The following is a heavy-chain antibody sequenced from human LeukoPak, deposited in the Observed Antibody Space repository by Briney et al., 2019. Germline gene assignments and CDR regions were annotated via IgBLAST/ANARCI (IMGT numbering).Heavy chain of an antibody. J-gene: IGHJ4*02. CDR3: ARGDRRCDFWSGNSPYYYFDY. CDR2: INSDGSST. CDR1: GFSLSSYW. Sequence: GGSLTLSCLASGFSLSSYWMHWVRHAPGKGLVWVSRINSDGSSTSYADSVKGRFTTSRDNAKNPLYLQMNSMWAEDTAVYYCARGDRRCDFWSGNSPYYYFDYGGQGTLVTVSS. D-gene: IGHD3-3*01. V-gene: IGHV3-74*01.